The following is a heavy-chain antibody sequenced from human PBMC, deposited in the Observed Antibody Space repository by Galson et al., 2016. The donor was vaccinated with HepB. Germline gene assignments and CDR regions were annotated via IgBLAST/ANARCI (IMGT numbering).Heavy chain of an antibody. CDR2: IKEDGIEK. V-gene: IGHV3-7*03. Sequence: SLRLSCAASGFSFNKFWMSWVRQAPGKGLEWVANIKEDGIEKYYVDSVKARFTISRDNAKNSVDLQMSSLRAEDTAVYFCARDRGEGYYGMDVWGQGTTVTVSS. CDR3: ARDRGEGYYGMDV. CDR1: GFSFNKFW. J-gene: IGHJ6*02. D-gene: IGHD3-10*01.